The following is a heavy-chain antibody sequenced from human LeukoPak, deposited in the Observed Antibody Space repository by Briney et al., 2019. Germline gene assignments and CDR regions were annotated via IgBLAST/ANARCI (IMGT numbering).Heavy chain of an antibody. CDR1: GFTVSSNY. V-gene: IGHV3-66*02. CDR2: IYSGGST. J-gene: IGHJ3*02. Sequence: GGSLRLSCAASGFTVSSNYMSWVRQAPGKGLECVSVIYSGGSTYYADSVKGLFTISRDNSKNTLYLQMNSLRAEDTAVYYCARVTWSGYYHYAFDIWGQGTMVTVSS. CDR3: ARVTWSGYYHYAFDI. D-gene: IGHD3-3*01.